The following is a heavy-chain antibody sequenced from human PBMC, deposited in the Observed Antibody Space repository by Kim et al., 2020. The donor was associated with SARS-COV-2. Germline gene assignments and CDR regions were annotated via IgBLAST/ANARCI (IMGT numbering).Heavy chain of an antibody. CDR2: INSKTDTT. CDR3: SKARTTTRTMDAFD. V-gene: IGHV3-23*05. CDR1: GFTFSNSC. J-gene: IGHJ3*02. Sequence: GGSLRLSCAASGFTFSNSCMTWVRQAPGKGLEWVCRINSKTDTTTYADSVPVQFTFSIPKYKKKLSLQLDSRGLEAKAVADCSKARTTTRTMDAFD.